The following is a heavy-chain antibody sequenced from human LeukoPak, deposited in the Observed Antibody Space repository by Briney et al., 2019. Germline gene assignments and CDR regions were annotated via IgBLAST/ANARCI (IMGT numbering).Heavy chain of an antibody. V-gene: IGHV3-21*04. Sequence: GGSLRLSCAASGFTFSTSSLNWVRQAPGKGLEWVSSISSSRSYIYYADSVKGRFTISRDNAKNTLYLQMNSLRAEDTAIYYCAKDCNGGNCYIDYWGQGTLVTVAS. CDR3: AKDCNGGNCYIDY. CDR2: ISSSRSYI. D-gene: IGHD2-15*01. J-gene: IGHJ4*02. CDR1: GFTFSTSS.